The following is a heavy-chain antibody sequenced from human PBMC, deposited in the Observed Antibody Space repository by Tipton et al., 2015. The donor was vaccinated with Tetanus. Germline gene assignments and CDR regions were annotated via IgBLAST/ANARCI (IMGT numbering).Heavy chain of an antibody. J-gene: IGHJ6*02. Sequence: QLVQSGAEVEKPGASVKVSCKASGYTFTGYYMYWVRQAPGEGLEWMGWIDPNSGGTIYAQKLQGRVTMTRDTSISTVYMELSRLGSDDTAVYYCARDGGDYIYYGMDGWGPGTTVTVSS. CDR3: ARDGGDYIYYGMDG. CDR2: IDPNSGGT. D-gene: IGHD2-21*01. V-gene: IGHV1-2*02. CDR1: GYTFTGYY.